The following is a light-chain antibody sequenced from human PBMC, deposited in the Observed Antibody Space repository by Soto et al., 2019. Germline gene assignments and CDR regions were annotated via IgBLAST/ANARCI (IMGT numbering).Light chain of an antibody. CDR3: QQYSPYPT. CDR2: HAS. Sequence: DIQMTQSPSTLSASIGDTVTVACRASQGISNWLARYQQKPGKAPKLLIFHASSLESGVPSRFSGSGSGTEFTLTISSLQSDDFATYYCQQYSPYPTFGQGTKVDIK. CDR1: QGISNW. J-gene: IGKJ1*01. V-gene: IGKV1-5*01.